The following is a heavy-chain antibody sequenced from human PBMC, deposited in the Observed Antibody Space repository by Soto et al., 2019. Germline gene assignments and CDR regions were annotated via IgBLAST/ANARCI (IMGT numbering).Heavy chain of an antibody. D-gene: IGHD6-13*01. CDR3: ARDAWSYSWYARKGYIGD. J-gene: IGHJ4*02. Sequence: QAGGSLRLSCAASGFTFSSYGMHWVRQAPGKGLEWVAVIWYDGSNKYYADSVKGRFTISRDNSKNTLYLQMNSLRAEDTAVYYCARDAWSYSWYARKGYIGDWGQGTLVTVSS. V-gene: IGHV3-33*01. CDR1: GFTFSSYG. CDR2: IWYDGSNK.